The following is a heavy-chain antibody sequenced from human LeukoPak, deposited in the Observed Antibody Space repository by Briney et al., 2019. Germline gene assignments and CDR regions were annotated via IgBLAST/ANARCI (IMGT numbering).Heavy chain of an antibody. CDR3: ARDPFAMVRGVINDY. CDR1: GFTFSSYW. CDR2: IKQDGSEK. V-gene: IGHV3-7*01. J-gene: IGHJ4*02. D-gene: IGHD3-10*01. Sequence: GGSLRLSCAASGFTFSSYWMSWVRQAPGKGLGWVANIKQDGSEKYYVDSVKGRFTISRDNAKNSLYLQMNSLRAEDTAVYYCARDPFAMVRGVINDYWGQGTLVTVSS.